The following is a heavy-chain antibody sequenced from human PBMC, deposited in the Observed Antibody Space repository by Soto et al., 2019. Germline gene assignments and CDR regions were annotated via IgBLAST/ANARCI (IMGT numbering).Heavy chain of an antibody. J-gene: IGHJ4*02. CDR2: IIPIFGTA. D-gene: IGHD2-2*01. CDR1: GGTFSSYA. Sequence: RASVKVSCKASGGTFSSYAISWVRQAPGQGLEWMGGIIPIFGTANYAQKFQGRVTITADESTSTAYMELSSLRSEDTAVYYCARADCSSTSCYAIDYWGQGTLVTVSS. V-gene: IGHV1-69*13. CDR3: ARADCSSTSCYAIDY.